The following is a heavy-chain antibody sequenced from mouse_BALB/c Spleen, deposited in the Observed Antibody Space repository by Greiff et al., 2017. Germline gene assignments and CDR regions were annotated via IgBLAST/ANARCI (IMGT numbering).Heavy chain of an antibody. V-gene: IGHV5-6-5*01. Sequence: EVKLVESGGGLVKPGGSLKLSCAASGFTFSSYAMSWVRQTPEKRLEWVASISSGGSTYYPDSVKGRFTISRDNDRNILYLRMSSLRSEDTAMYYCARGDYGYHWGQGTLVTVSA. D-gene: IGHD2-2*01. J-gene: IGHJ3*01. CDR2: ISSGGST. CDR1: GFTFSSYA. CDR3: ARGDYGYH.